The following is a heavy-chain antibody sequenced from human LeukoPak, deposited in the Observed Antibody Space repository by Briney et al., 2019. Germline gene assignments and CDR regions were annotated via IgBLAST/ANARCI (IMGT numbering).Heavy chain of an antibody. CDR2: IYYSGST. D-gene: IGHD6-19*01. CDR3: ARSIGGGIAVAGLRY. Sequence: SETLSLTCTVSGYSISSGYYWGWIRQPPGKGLEWIGSIYYSGSTYYNPSLKSRVTISVDTSKNPFSLKLSSVTAADTAVYYCARSIGGGIAVAGLRYWGQGTLVTVSS. V-gene: IGHV4-38-2*02. J-gene: IGHJ4*02. CDR1: GYSISSGYY.